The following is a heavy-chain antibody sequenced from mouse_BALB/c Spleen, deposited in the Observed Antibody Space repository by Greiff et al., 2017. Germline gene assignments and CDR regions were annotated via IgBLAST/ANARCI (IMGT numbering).Heavy chain of an antibody. V-gene: IGHV5-12-2*01. Sequence: EVMLVESGGGLVQPGGSLKLSCAASGFTFSSYTMSWVRQTPEKRLEWVAYISNGGGSTYYPDTVKGRFTISRDNAKNTLYLQMSSLKSEDTAMYYCARHDGTPFDYWGQGTTLTVSS. D-gene: IGHD2-3*01. CDR2: ISNGGGST. J-gene: IGHJ2*01. CDR1: GFTFSSYT. CDR3: ARHDGTPFDY.